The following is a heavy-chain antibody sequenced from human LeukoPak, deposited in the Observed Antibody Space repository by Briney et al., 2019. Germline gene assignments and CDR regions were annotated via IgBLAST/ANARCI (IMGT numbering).Heavy chain of an antibody. CDR1: GYTFTGYY. V-gene: IGHV1-2*02. Sequence: VASVKVSCKASGYTFTGYYMHWVRQAPGQGLEWMGWINPNSGGTNYAQKFQGRVTMTRDTSISTAYMELSRLRSDDTAVYYCARDPRGRALTSGDYWGQGTLVTVSS. D-gene: IGHD1-14*01. CDR2: INPNSGGT. J-gene: IGHJ4*02. CDR3: ARDPRGRALTSGDY.